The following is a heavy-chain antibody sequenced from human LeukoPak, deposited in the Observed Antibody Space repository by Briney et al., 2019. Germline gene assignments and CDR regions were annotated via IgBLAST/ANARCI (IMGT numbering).Heavy chain of an antibody. Sequence: GASAKVSCKASGYTFTSYGISWVRQAPGQGLEWMGWISAYNGNTKYAQKLQGRVTMTTDTSTSTAYMELRSLRSDDTAVYYCARDRVYYYDSSGPLPPLDYWGQGTLVTVSS. J-gene: IGHJ4*02. D-gene: IGHD3-22*01. CDR1: GYTFTSYG. CDR2: ISAYNGNT. V-gene: IGHV1-18*01. CDR3: ARDRVYYYDSSGPLPPLDY.